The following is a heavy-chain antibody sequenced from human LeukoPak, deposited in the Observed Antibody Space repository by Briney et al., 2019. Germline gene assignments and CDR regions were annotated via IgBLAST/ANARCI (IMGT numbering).Heavy chain of an antibody. CDR2: INPSGGST. J-gene: IGHJ4*02. Sequence: ASVKVSCKASGYTFTSYYIHWVRQAPGQGLEWMGIINPSGGSTSYAQKFQGRVTMTRDTSTSTVYMELSSLRSEDTAVYYCARGIQQTWGPRMSFDYWGQGTLVTVSS. CDR1: GYTFTSYY. CDR3: ARGIQQTWGPRMSFDY. D-gene: IGHD6-13*01. V-gene: IGHV1-46*01.